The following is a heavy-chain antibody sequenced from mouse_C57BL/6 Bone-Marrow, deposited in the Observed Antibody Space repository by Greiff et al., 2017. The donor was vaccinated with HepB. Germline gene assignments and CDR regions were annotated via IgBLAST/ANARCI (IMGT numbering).Heavy chain of an antibody. CDR1: GYSITSGYY. J-gene: IGHJ3*01. V-gene: IGHV3-6*01. CDR3: ARAADGPWFAY. D-gene: IGHD2-3*01. Sequence: EVKLVESGPGLVKPSQSLSLTCSVTGYSITSGYYWNWIRQFPGNKLEWMGYISYDGSNNYNPSLKNRISITRDTPKNQFFLKLNSVTTEDTATYYCARAADGPWFAYWGQGTLVTVSA. CDR2: ISYDGSN.